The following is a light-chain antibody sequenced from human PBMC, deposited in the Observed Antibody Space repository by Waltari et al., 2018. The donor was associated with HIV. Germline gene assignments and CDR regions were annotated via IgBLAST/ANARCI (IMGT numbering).Light chain of an antibody. CDR1: ALPTRY. CDR2: KDS. J-gene: IGLJ3*02. CDR3: QSADSSGTYRV. Sequence: SYELTQPPSVSVSPGQTARITCPGDALPTRYVYWYQQKPGQAPVLVIYKDSERPSGIPERFSGSSSGTTVTLTISGVQAEDEADYYCQSADSSGTYRVFGGGTKLTVL. V-gene: IGLV3-25*03.